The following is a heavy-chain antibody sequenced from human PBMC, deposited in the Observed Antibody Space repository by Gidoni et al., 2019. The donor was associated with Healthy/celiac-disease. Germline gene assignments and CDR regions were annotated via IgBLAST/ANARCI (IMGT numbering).Heavy chain of an antibody. Sequence: EVQLLESGGGLVQPGGSLRLSCSASGFTFSSYAMSWVRQAPGKGLEWVSAISGSGGSTYYADSVKGRFTISRDNSKNTLYLQMNSLRAEDTAVYYCAKEGYYDFWSGYSFDYWGQGTLVTVSS. D-gene: IGHD3-3*01. CDR3: AKEGYYDFWSGYSFDY. V-gene: IGHV3-23*01. CDR2: ISGSGGST. CDR1: GFTFSSYA. J-gene: IGHJ4*02.